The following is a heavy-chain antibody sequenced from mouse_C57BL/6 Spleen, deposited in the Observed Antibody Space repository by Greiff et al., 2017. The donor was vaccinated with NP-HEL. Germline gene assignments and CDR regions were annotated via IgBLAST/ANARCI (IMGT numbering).Heavy chain of an antibody. J-gene: IGHJ4*01. D-gene: IGHD1-1*01. CDR1: GYTFTSYW. CDR2: IYPGSGST. V-gene: IGHV1-55*01. CDR3: SNYYGSSEYAMDY. Sequence: QVQLQQPGAELVKPGASVKLSCTASGYTFTSYWITWVKQRPGQGLEWIGDIYPGSGSTNYNEKYKSKATLTVDTSSSTAYMQLSSLTSEDSAVYYCSNYYGSSEYAMDYWGQGTSVTVSS.